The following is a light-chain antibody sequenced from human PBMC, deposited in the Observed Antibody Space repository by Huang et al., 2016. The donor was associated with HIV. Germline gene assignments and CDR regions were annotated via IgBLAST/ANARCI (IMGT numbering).Light chain of an antibody. Sequence: EIEMTQSPAILSVSPGERATLSCRASQSVNSDLAWYLQKPGQAPRLLIYGASTRAIGIPAKVNGTGSGTEFSLSISNLQSDDFGVYYCQQYNDWPPRTFGGGTKVEI. J-gene: IGKJ4*01. V-gene: IGKV3-15*01. CDR1: QSVNSD. CDR3: QQYNDWPPRT. CDR2: GAS.